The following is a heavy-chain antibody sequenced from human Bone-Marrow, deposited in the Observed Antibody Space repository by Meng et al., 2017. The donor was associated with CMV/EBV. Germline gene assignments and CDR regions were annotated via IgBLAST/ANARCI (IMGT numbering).Heavy chain of an antibody. V-gene: IGHV3-21*04. D-gene: IGHD3-3*01. Sequence: GGDLRLSCVAPGFTFSNHRMNWVRQAPGKGLEWVAFISGGSSYIDYADSVKGRFTISRNNAKNSLFLQMNSLRAEDTAVYYCARALRLYYFDYWGQGTLVTVSS. CDR1: GFTFSNHR. J-gene: IGHJ4*02. CDR2: ISGGSSYI. CDR3: ARALRLYYFDY.